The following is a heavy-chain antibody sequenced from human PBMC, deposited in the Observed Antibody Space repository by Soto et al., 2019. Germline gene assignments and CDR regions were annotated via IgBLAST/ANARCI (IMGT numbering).Heavy chain of an antibody. D-gene: IGHD2-2*02. CDR3: ARKPAAIRCWFDP. CDR1: GFTFSSYA. J-gene: IGHJ5*02. V-gene: IGHV3-30-3*01. CDR2: ISYDGSNK. Sequence: QAGGSLRLSCAASGFTFSSYAMHWVRQAPGKGLEWVAVISYDGSNKYYADSVKGRFTISRDNSKNTLYLQMNSLRAEDTAVYYCARKPAAIRCWFDPWGQGTLVTVSS.